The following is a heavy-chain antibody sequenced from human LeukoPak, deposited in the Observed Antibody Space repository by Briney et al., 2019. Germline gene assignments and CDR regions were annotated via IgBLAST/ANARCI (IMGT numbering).Heavy chain of an antibody. CDR2: ISSRSSYI. J-gene: IGHJ4*02. CDR3: ASAGDYYDSSGYYYRSFDY. D-gene: IGHD3-22*01. Sequence: GGSLRLSCAASGFTFSSYSMNWVRQAPGKGLEWVSSISSRSSYIYYADSVKGRFTISRDNAKNSLYLQMNSLRAEDTAVYYCASAGDYYDSSGYYYRSFDYWGQGTLVTVSS. CDR1: GFTFSSYS. V-gene: IGHV3-21*01.